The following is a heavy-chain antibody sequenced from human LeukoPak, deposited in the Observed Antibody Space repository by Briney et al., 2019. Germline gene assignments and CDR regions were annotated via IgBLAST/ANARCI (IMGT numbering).Heavy chain of an antibody. CDR1: GYTFTDYY. D-gene: IGHD6-19*01. V-gene: IGHV1-2*02. J-gene: IGHJ4*02. Sequence: ASVKVSCKASGYTFTDYYMYWVRQAPGQGLEWMGWINPHSGATSYAQKFQGRVTMTRDTSISTAYMDLSSLTSDDTAVYYCARDLGYSSPWSFWGKETLVTVSS. CDR3: ARDLGYSSPWSF. CDR2: INPHSGAT.